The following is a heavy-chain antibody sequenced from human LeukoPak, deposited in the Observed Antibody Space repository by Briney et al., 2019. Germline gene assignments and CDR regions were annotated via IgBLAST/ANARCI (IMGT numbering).Heavy chain of an antibody. CDR3: ARGPYSYDGSGAFDI. Sequence: SETLSLTCTVSGGSISSYYWSWIRQPAGKGLEWIGRIYTSGSTNYNPSLKSRVTMSVDTSKNQFSLKLSSVTAADTAVYFCARGPYSYDGSGAFDIWGQGTMVTVSS. J-gene: IGHJ3*02. D-gene: IGHD3-22*01. CDR1: GGSISSYY. CDR2: IYTSGST. V-gene: IGHV4-4*07.